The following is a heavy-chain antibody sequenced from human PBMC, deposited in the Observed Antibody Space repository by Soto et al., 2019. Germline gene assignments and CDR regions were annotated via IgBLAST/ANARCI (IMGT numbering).Heavy chain of an antibody. Sequence: GGSLRLSCAASGFTFSSYAMSWVRQAPGKGLEWVSAISGSGGSTHYADSVKGRFTISRDNSKNTLYLQMNSLRAEDTAVYYCAKDRVTIFGVVRYGMDVWGQGTTVTVSS. CDR3: AKDRVTIFGVVRYGMDV. CDR1: GFTFSSYA. CDR2: ISGSGGST. V-gene: IGHV3-23*01. D-gene: IGHD3-3*01. J-gene: IGHJ6*02.